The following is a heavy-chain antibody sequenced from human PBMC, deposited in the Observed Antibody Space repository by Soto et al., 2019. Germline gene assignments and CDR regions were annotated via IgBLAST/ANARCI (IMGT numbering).Heavy chain of an antibody. J-gene: IGHJ6*02. CDR3: ARDGVDPRTYGMDV. CDR2: IIPILGIA. D-gene: IGHD5-12*01. Sequence: QVQLVQSGAEVKKPGSSVKVSCKTSGGTFSSYTISWVRQAPGQGLEWMGRIIPILGIANYAQKFQGRVTITADKSTSTAYMELSSLRSEDTAVYYCARDGVDPRTYGMDVWGQGTTVTVSS. V-gene: IGHV1-69*08. CDR1: GGTFSSYT.